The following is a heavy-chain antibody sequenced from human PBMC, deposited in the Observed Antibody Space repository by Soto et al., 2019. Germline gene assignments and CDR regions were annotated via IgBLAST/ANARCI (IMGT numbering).Heavy chain of an antibody. V-gene: IGHV4-59*08. Sequence: SETLSLTCTVSDDSITRYYWSWIRRPPGKGLEWIGYTHYSGSTNYNPSLKSRVTISVDTSKNQFSLKLSSVTAADTAVYYCARHPSRRYYDSSGYYYPLVYGMDVWGQGTTVTVSS. CDR1: DDSITRYY. CDR2: THYSGST. J-gene: IGHJ6*02. D-gene: IGHD3-22*01. CDR3: ARHPSRRYYDSSGYYYPLVYGMDV.